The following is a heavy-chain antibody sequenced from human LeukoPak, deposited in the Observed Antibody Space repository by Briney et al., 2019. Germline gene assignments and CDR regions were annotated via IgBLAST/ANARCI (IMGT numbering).Heavy chain of an antibody. Sequence: SETLSLTCTVSGGSISSSGYYWGWIRQPPGKGLEWIGSIYYSGSTYYNPSLKSRVTISVDTSKNQFSLRLGSVTAADTAFHYCASTIVGAPDAFDIWGQGRMVTVSS. CDR3: ASTIVGAPDAFDI. D-gene: IGHD1-26*01. V-gene: IGHV4-39*01. CDR2: IYYSGST. J-gene: IGHJ3*02. CDR1: GGSISSSGYY.